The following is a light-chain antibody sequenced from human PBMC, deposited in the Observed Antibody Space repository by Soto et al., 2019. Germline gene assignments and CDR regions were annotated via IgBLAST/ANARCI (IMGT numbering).Light chain of an antibody. CDR1: KLGGKY. CDR2: EDS. V-gene: IGLV3-1*01. CDR3: QAWDSSVV. Sequence: SSELTQPPSVSVSPGQTASITCSGDKLGGKYVCWYQQKPGQSPVLVIYEDSKRPSGIPERFSGSNSGNTATLTISGTQAMDEADYYCQAWDSSVVFGGGTKVTVL. J-gene: IGLJ2*01.